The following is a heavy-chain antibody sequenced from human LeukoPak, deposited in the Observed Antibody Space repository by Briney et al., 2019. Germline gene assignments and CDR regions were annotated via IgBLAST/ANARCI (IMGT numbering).Heavy chain of an antibody. Sequence: GGSLRLSCAASGFTFSSYAMRWVRQAPGKGLEWVAVISYDGSNKYYADSVKGRFTISRDNSKNTLYLQMNSLRAEDTAVYYCAGGGGGRAAAVGYWGQGTLVTVSS. D-gene: IGHD6-13*01. CDR3: AGGGGGRAAAVGY. CDR2: ISYDGSNK. J-gene: IGHJ4*02. CDR1: GFTFSSYA. V-gene: IGHV3-30*04.